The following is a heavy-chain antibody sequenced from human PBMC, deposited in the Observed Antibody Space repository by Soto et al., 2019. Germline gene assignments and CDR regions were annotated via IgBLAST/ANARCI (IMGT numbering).Heavy chain of an antibody. Sequence: ASVKVSCKASGYTFTGYYMHWVRQAPGQGLEWMGWINPNSGGTNYAQKFQGWVTMTRDTSISTAYMELSRLRSDDTAVYYCGRAYSSSDDAFDIWGQGTMVTVSS. CDR1: GYTFTGYY. D-gene: IGHD6-6*01. J-gene: IGHJ3*02. V-gene: IGHV1-2*04. CDR3: GRAYSSSDDAFDI. CDR2: INPNSGGT.